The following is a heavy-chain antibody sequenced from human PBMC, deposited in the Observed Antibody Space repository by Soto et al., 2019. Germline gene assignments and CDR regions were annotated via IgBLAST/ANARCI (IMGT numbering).Heavy chain of an antibody. V-gene: IGHV1-18*01. CDR2: ISAYNGNT. D-gene: IGHD5-18*01. CDR3: ARDGSRQLRLIGYYYGMDV. J-gene: IGHJ6*02. Sequence: ASVKVSCKASGYTFTSYGISWVRQAPGQGPEWMGWISAYNGNTNYAQKLQGRVAMTTDTSTSTAYMELRSLRSDDTAVYYCARDGSRQLRLIGYYYGMDVWGQGTTVTVSS. CDR1: GYTFTSYG.